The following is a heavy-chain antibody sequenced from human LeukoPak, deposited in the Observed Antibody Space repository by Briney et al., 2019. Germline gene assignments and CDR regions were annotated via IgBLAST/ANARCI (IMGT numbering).Heavy chain of an antibody. Sequence: ASVKVSCKASGGTFSTYGFSWVRQAPGQGLEWMGRIIPIFDIADYAQKFRDRVTITADKSTSTAYMELRSLRSEDTAVYYCARDHREGMGATAFDYWGQGTLVTASS. CDR1: GGTFSTYG. D-gene: IGHD1-26*01. CDR3: ARDHREGMGATAFDY. CDR2: IIPIFDIA. V-gene: IGHV1-69*04. J-gene: IGHJ4*02.